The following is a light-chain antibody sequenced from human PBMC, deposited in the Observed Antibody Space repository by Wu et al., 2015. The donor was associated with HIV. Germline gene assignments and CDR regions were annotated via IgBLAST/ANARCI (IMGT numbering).Light chain of an antibody. CDR2: DAS. CDR1: QSANSN. V-gene: IGKV3-15*01. Sequence: EKLMTQSPATLSVSPGERVTLSCRASQSANSNLAWYQQIPGQAPRLLIYDASTRATGVPARFSGSGSGTEFILTISSIQSEDSAVYFCQQYNTWPPVTFGQGTKVKSN. CDR3: QQYNTWPPVT. J-gene: IGKJ1*01.